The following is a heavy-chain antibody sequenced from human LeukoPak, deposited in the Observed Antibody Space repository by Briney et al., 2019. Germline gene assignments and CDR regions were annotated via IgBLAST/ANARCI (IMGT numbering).Heavy chain of an antibody. CDR2: ISGSGGKT. J-gene: IGHJ4*02. CDR1: GFTFSSYA. Sequence: SGGSLRLSCAASGFTFSSYAMSWVRQAPGKGLEWVAAISGSGGKTYYADSVKGRFTTSRDNSKNTLYLQMNSLRAEDTAVYSCARGLGGIFGVVIIASPFFDYWGQGTLVTVSS. V-gene: IGHV3-23*01. D-gene: IGHD3-3*01. CDR3: ARGLGGIFGVVIIASPFFDY.